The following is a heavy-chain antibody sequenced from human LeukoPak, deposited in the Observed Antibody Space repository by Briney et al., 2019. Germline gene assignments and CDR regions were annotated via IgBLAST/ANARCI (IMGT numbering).Heavy chain of an antibody. CDR1: GYTFTSYA. D-gene: IGHD3-10*01. V-gene: IGHV1-3*01. J-gene: IGHJ4*02. CDR3: AGNYYGSGSYYSEDRY. CDR2: INAGNGNT. Sequence: GASVKVSCKASGYTFTSYAMHWVRQAPGQRLEWMGWINAGNGNTKYSQEFQGRVTITRDTSASTAYMELSSLRSDDTAVYYCAGNYYGSGSYYSEDRYWGQGTLVTASS.